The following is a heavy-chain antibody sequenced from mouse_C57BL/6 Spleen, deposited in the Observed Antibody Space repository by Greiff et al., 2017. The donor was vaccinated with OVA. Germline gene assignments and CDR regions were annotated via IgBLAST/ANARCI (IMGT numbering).Heavy chain of an antibody. CDR3: ARDGDGSSYWYFDV. J-gene: IGHJ1*03. CDR1: GYTFTSYW. Sequence: QVQLQQPGTELVKPGASVKLSCKASGYTFTSYWMHWVKQRPGQGLEWIRNINPSNGGTNYNEKFKSKATLTVDKSSSTAYMQLSSLTSEDSAVYYCARDGDGSSYWYFDVWGTGTTVTVSS. CDR2: INPSNGGT. V-gene: IGHV1-53*01. D-gene: IGHD1-1*01.